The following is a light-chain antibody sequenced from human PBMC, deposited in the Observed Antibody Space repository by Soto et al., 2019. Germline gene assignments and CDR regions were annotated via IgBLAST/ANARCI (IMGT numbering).Light chain of an antibody. Sequence: QSVLTQPASVSGSPGQSITISCTGTSSDISSYNYVSWYQQHPGKAPKLMIYEVSDRPSGISSRFSGSKSGNTASLTISGLQTEDEADYYCSSYTGSSTLFGTGTKLTVL. CDR3: SSYTGSSTL. V-gene: IGLV2-14*01. J-gene: IGLJ1*01. CDR1: SSDISSYNY. CDR2: EVS.